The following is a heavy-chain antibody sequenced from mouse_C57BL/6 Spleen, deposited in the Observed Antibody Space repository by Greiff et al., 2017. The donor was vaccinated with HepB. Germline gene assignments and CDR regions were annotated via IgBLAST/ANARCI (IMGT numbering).Heavy chain of an antibody. D-gene: IGHD1-1*01. J-gene: IGHJ2*01. CDR3: ASGYYYYGSSYNYFDY. V-gene: IGHV1-22*01. CDR1: GYTFTDYN. Sequence: EVQLQQSGPELVKPGASVKMSCKASGYTFTDYNMHWVKQSHGKSLEWIGYINPNNGGTSYNQKFKGKATLTVNKSSSTAYMELRSLTSEDSAVYYWASGYYYYGSSYNYFDYWGQGTTLTVSS. CDR2: INPNNGGT.